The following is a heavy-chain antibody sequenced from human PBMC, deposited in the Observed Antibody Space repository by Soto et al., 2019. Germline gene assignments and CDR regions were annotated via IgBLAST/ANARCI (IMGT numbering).Heavy chain of an antibody. CDR3: AREAGCSGTNCNVYFDY. D-gene: IGHD2-15*01. Sequence: PGGSLRLSCVASRLTFSNHGMHWVRQAPGKGLEWVAVISYESISTVYRDSVRGRFTISRDNSRNTLYLHMNSLTPEDTAVYYCAREAGCSGTNCNVYFDYWGLGTLVTVSS. CDR2: ISYESIST. V-gene: IGHV3-30*03. J-gene: IGHJ4*01. CDR1: RLTFSNHG.